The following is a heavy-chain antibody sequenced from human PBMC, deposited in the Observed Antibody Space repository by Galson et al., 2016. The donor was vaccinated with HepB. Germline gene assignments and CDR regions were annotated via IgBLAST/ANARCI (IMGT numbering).Heavy chain of an antibody. Sequence: SLRLSCAGSGFTFNSYAMNWVRQAPGKGLEWISLISDNGHATYYADPVRGRFSIARVNSKNTLYLQMNSLRADDTAVYYCAKCPPGTRGSLDSWGQGTLVTVSS. J-gene: IGHJ4*02. CDR1: GFTFNSYA. D-gene: IGHD1-14*01. CDR3: AKCPPGTRGSLDS. CDR2: ISDNGHAT. V-gene: IGHV3-23*01.